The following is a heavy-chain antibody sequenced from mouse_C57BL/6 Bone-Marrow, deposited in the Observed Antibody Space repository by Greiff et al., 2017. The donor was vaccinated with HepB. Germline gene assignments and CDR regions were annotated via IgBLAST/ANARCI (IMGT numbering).Heavy chain of an antibody. CDR3: ASEGGAGFAY. D-gene: IGHD1-1*02. CDR1: GYTFTDYY. CDR2: INPNNGGT. Sequence: VQLKHSGPELVKPGASVKISCKASGYTFTDYYMNWVKQSHGKSLEWIGDINPNNGGTSYNQKFKGKATLTVDKSSSTAYMELRSLTSEDSAVYYCASEGGAGFAYWGQGTRVTVSA. J-gene: IGHJ3*01. V-gene: IGHV1-26*01.